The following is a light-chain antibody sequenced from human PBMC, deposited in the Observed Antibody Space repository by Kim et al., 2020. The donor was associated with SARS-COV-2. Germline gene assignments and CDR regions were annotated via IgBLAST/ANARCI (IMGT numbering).Light chain of an antibody. V-gene: IGLV2-14*03. Sequence: QSSSISCTGTSTDVGGYSFVSWYQQQSGKAPKLMIYDVTNRPSGVSNRFSGSKSGNTASLTISGLQAEDEADYYCSSYSSTSTAYVFGTGTKVTVL. CDR2: DVT. J-gene: IGLJ1*01. CDR3: SSYSSTSTAYV. CDR1: STDVGGYSF.